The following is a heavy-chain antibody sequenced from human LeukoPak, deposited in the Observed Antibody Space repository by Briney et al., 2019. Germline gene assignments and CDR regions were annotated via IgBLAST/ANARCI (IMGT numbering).Heavy chain of an antibody. CDR3: AKSGGYGLIDY. CDR2: IYSRGST. D-gene: IGHD1-26*01. Sequence: SETLSLTCTVSGDSISSSDYYWGWLRQPPGRGLEWIGNIYSRGSTYYNASLQSRVTISIDTSKNQFSLRLNSVTAADTAMYYCAKSGGYGLIDYWGQGTRVTVSS. J-gene: IGHJ4*02. CDR1: GDSISSSDYY. V-gene: IGHV4-39*01.